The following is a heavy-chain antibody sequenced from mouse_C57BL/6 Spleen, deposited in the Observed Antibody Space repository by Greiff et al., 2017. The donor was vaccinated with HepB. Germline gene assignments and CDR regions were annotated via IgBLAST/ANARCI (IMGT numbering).Heavy chain of an antibody. CDR2: IDPSDSET. CDR1: GYTFTSYW. CDR3: ARDDSYAVDY. Sequence: QVQLQQPGAELVRPGSSVKLSCKASGYTFTSYWMHWVKQRPIQGLEWIGNIDPSDSETHYNQKFKDKATLTVDKSSSTAYMQLSSLTSEDSAVYYCARDDSYAVDYWGQGTSVTVSS. V-gene: IGHV1-52*01. J-gene: IGHJ4*01.